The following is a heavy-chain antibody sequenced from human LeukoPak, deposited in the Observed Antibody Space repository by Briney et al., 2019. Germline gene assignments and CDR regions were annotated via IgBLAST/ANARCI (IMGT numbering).Heavy chain of an antibody. CDR1: GFTFSTYA. Sequence: PGGSLRLSCATSGFTFSTYAMYWVRQAPGKGLEWVAVIWCHGTNSLHADSVKDRFTISRDNSKNTVYLQMNSLRAEDTAVYYCARVRVFRGVMGVLAVGAKGTTVPVSS. V-gene: IGHV3-33*01. D-gene: IGHD3-10*01. CDR2: IWCHGTNS. J-gene: IGHJ6*04. CDR3: ARVRVFRGVMGVLAV.